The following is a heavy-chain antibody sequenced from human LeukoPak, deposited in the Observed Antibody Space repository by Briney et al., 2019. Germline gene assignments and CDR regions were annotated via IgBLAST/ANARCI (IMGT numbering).Heavy chain of an antibody. CDR1: GYTFTSYG. Sequence: ASVKVSCKASGYTFTSYGISWVRQAPGQGLEWMGWISAYNGNTNYAQKLQGRVTMTTDTSTSTAYMELRSLRSDDTAVYYCARQSIGYCSSTSCYPTYYFDYWGQGTLATVSS. J-gene: IGHJ4*02. CDR2: ISAYNGNT. D-gene: IGHD2-2*01. V-gene: IGHV1-18*01. CDR3: ARQSIGYCSSTSCYPTYYFDY.